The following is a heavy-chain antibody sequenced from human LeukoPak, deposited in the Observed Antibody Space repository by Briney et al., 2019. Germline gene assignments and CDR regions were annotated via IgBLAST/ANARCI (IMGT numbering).Heavy chain of an antibody. Sequence: GGSLRLSCAASGFTVSSNYMSWVRQAPGKGLEWVSVIYSGGSTYYADSVKGRFTISRDNSKNTLYLQMNSLRAEDTAVYYCARGGLGDTGGYYYGGGDYYMDVWGKGTTVTVSS. CDR2: IYSGGST. CDR3: ARGGLGDTGGYYYGGGDYYMDV. J-gene: IGHJ6*03. D-gene: IGHD3-22*01. V-gene: IGHV3-53*01. CDR1: GFTVSSNY.